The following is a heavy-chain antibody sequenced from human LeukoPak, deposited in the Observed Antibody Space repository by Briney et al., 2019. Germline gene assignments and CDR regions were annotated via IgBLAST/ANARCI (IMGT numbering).Heavy chain of an antibody. CDR2: MNPNSYNT. J-gene: IGHJ4*02. V-gene: IGHV1-8*01. CDR1: GYTFTSYD. Sequence: EASVKVSCKASGYTFTSYDINWVRQATGQGLEWMGWMNPNSYNTGYAQKFQGRLTMTRNTSKSTAYMELSSLRSEDTAVYYCARSPHRYYFDYWGQGTLVTVSS. CDR3: ARSPHRYYFDY.